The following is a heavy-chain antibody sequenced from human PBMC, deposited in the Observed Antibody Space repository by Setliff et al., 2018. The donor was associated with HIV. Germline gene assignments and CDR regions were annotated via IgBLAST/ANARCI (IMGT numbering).Heavy chain of an antibody. CDR1: GGSSSSRSYY. J-gene: IGHJ4*02. CDR3: ARGPSLQTTLFDY. Sequence: SETLSLTCTVSGGSSSSRSYYWGWIRQPPGKGLEWIGSIYSSGSTYYNPSLKSRVTISVDTSKNQFSLKLTSVTAADTAVYYCARGPSLQTTLFDYWGQGTLVTVSS. CDR2: IYSSGST. V-gene: IGHV4-39*07.